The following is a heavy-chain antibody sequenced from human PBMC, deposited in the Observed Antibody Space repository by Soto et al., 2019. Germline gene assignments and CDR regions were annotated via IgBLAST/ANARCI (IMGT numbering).Heavy chain of an antibody. Sequence: GGSLRLSCAASGTTFSSYGMHWVRQAPGKGLEWVAVIWYDGSNKYYADSVKGRFTISRDNSKNTLYLQMNSLRAEDTAVYYCAGATSACSGGSCYSGWFDPWGQGTLVTVSS. CDR1: GTTFSSYG. CDR3: AGATSACSGGSCYSGWFDP. V-gene: IGHV3-33*01. D-gene: IGHD2-15*01. CDR2: IWYDGSNK. J-gene: IGHJ5*02.